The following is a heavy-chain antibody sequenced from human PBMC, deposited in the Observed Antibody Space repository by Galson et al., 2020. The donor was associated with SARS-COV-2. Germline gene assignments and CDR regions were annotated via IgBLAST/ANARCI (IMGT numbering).Heavy chain of an antibody. Sequence: SETLSLTCAVSGGSISSSNWWSWVRQSPGKGLEWIGEIYHSGSTNYNPSLKSRVTISVDKSKNQFSLKLSSVTAADTAVYYCATVPYSSSWYGYYFDYWGQGTLGTVSS. J-gene: IGHJ4*02. D-gene: IGHD6-13*01. V-gene: IGHV4-4*02. CDR3: ATVPYSSSWYGYYFDY. CDR2: IYHSGST. CDR1: GGSISSSNW.